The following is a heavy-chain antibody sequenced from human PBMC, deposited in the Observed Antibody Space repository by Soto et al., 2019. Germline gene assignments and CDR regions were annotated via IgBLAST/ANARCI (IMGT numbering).Heavy chain of an antibody. Sequence: EVQLVESGGGLVQPGGSLRLSCAASGFTFSSYWMSWVRQAPGKGLEWVANIKQDGSEKYYVDSVKGRFTISRDNAKNSLYLEMNSLRAEDTAVYYCARGRVAATLDYYYYTAGWGKGSTVTVSS. CDR3: ARGRVAATLDYYYYTAG. CDR2: IKQDGSEK. J-gene: IGHJ6*03. D-gene: IGHD2-15*01. V-gene: IGHV3-7*01. CDR1: GFTFSSYW.